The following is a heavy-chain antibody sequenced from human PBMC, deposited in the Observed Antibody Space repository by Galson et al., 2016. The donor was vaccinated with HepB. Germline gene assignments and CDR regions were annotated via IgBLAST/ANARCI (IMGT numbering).Heavy chain of an antibody. CDR2: IWNDGSRQ. CDR3: AKDWGLLSFGELLSPVDY. CDR1: ESTFRYYG. J-gene: IGHJ3*01. Sequence: SLRLSCAASESTFRYYGMHWVRQAPGKGLEWVAIIWNDGSRQDYADSVKGRFTISRDNSQNTLNLQMNSLRAEDTAVYYCAKDWGLLSFGELLSPVDYWGQGTMVTVSS. D-gene: IGHD3-10*01. V-gene: IGHV3-30*02.